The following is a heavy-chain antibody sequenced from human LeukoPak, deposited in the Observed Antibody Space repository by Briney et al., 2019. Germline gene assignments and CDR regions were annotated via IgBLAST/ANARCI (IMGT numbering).Heavy chain of an antibody. CDR2: IYYSGST. Sequence: SETLSLTCAVSGGSISTYYWSWIRQPPGKGLEWIGYIYYSGSTNYNPSLKSRITISVDTSRNQFSLSLSSVTAADTAVYYCARGTVQMGMGERYFDNWGQGTLVTVSP. J-gene: IGHJ4*02. V-gene: IGHV4-59*01. CDR1: GGSISTYY. CDR3: ARGTVQMGMGERYFDN. D-gene: IGHD1-1*01.